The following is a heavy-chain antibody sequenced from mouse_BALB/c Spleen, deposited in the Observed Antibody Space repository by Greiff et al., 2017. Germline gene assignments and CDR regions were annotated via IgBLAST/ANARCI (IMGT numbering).Heavy chain of an antibody. Sequence: VQLQQPGAELVKPGASVKLSCKASGYTFTSYWMHWVKQRPGQGLEWIGEINPSNGRTNYNEKFKSKATLTVDKSSSTAYMQLSSLTSEDSAVYYCARRETTAPFDYWGQGTTLTVSS. D-gene: IGHD1-2*01. CDR2: INPSNGRT. CDR1: GYTFTSYW. V-gene: IGHV1S81*02. CDR3: ARRETTAPFDY. J-gene: IGHJ2*01.